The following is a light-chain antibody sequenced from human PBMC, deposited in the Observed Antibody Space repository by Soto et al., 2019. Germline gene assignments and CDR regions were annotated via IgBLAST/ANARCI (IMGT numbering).Light chain of an antibody. V-gene: IGKV1-5*01. Sequence: DIPMTQSPSALSASVGDRVTITCRASQSSTYWLAWYQQKPGRAPKLLIYDVFNLQSGVPSRFSGSGSGTEFTLTISSLQPDDSATYYCQQYHSFSFTFGQGTKLEI. CDR1: QSSTYW. CDR2: DVF. CDR3: QQYHSFSFT. J-gene: IGKJ2*01.